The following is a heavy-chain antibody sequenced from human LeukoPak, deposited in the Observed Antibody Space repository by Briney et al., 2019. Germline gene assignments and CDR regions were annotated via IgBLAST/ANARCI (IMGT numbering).Heavy chain of an antibody. CDR1: GFTFSSYA. CDR2: ISGSGGST. Sequence: QPGGSLRLSCAASGFTFSSYAMSWVRQAPGKGLEWVSAISGSGGSTYYADSVKGRFTISRDNSKNTLYLQMNSLRAEDTAVYYCAKDPITQSSGYSSSWYGYWGQGTLVTASS. D-gene: IGHD6-13*01. CDR3: AKDPITQSSGYSSSWYGY. V-gene: IGHV3-23*01. J-gene: IGHJ4*02.